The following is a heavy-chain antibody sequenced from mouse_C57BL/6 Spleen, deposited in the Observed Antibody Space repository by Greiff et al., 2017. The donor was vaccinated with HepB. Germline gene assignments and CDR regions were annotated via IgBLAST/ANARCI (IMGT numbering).Heavy chain of an antibody. CDR3: TERGEGAY. CDR2: IDPETGGT. CDR1: GYTFTDYE. Sequence: QVQLQQSGAELVRPGASVTLSCKASGYTFTDYEMHWVKQTPVHGLEWIGAIDPETGGTAYNQKFKGKAILTADKSSSTAYMELRSLTSEDSAVYYCTERGEGAYWGQGTLVTVSA. V-gene: IGHV1-15*01. J-gene: IGHJ3*01.